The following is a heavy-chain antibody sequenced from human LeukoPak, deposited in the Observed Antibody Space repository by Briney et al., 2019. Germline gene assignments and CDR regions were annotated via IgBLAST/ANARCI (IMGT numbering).Heavy chain of an antibody. Sequence: GGSLRLSCVASGFTYSDHYMDWVRQARGKGREGVGRNRNKANRYSTQYAASVKGRFTLSRDASNNSLYLQMNSLRTEDTDVYYCARVSVVVPGANAYWGQGTLVTVSS. CDR2: NRNKANRYST. CDR3: ARVSVVVPGANAY. V-gene: IGHV3-72*01. CDR1: GFTYSDHY. J-gene: IGHJ4*02. D-gene: IGHD2-2*01.